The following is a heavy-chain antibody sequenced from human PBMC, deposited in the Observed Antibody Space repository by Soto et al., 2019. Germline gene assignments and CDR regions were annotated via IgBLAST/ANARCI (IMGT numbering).Heavy chain of an antibody. CDR3: ARTGYCSGGSCYSDYYYYGMDV. Sequence: SETLSLTCAVYGGSFSGYYWSWIRQPPGKGLEWIGEINHSGSTNYNPSLKSRVTISVDTSKNQFSLKLSSVTAADTAVYYCARTGYCSGGSCYSDYYYYGMDVWGQGTTVTVS. CDR1: GGSFSGYY. J-gene: IGHJ6*02. CDR2: INHSGST. V-gene: IGHV4-34*01. D-gene: IGHD2-15*01.